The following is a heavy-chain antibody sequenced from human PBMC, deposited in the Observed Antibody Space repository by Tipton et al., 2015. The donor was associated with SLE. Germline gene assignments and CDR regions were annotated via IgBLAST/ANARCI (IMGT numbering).Heavy chain of an antibody. CDR3: ARLLRDYFDY. CDR2: IYYSGST. Sequence: TLSLTCTVSGGSISSSSYYWGWIRQPPGKGLEWIGSIYYSGSTYYNPSLKSRVTISVDTSKNQFSLKLSSVTAADTAVYYCARLLRDYFDYWGQGTLVTVSS. CDR1: GGSISSSSYY. D-gene: IGHD2-21*02. V-gene: IGHV4-39*07. J-gene: IGHJ4*02.